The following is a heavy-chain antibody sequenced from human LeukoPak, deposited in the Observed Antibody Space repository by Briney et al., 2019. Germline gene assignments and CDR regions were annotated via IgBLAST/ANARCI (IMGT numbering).Heavy chain of an antibody. CDR1: GFTFSSYG. Sequence: GGSLRLSCAASGFTFSSYGMHWVRQAPGKGLEWVAVISYDGSNKYYADSVKGRFTISRDNSKNTLYLQMNSLRAEDTAVYYCAKDLEYNWNDDGMDVWGQGTTVTVSS. CDR2: ISYDGSNK. V-gene: IGHV3-30*18. D-gene: IGHD1-1*01. J-gene: IGHJ6*02. CDR3: AKDLEYNWNDDGMDV.